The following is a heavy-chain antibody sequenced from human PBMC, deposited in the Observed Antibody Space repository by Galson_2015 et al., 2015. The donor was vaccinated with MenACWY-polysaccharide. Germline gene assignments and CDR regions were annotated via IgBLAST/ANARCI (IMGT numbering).Heavy chain of an antibody. V-gene: IGHV3-74*01. D-gene: IGHD6-13*01. J-gene: IGHJ4*02. Sequence: SLRLSCAASGFTFSSYWMHWVRQVPGKGLVWVSRISSDGSSTSYADSVKGRFTISRDNAKNTLHLQMNSLRVKDTAVYYCVRVQGGYSNDWHHPYYFDYWGQGTLVTVSS. CDR2: ISSDGSST. CDR1: GFTFSSYW. CDR3: VRVQGGYSNDWHHPYYFDY.